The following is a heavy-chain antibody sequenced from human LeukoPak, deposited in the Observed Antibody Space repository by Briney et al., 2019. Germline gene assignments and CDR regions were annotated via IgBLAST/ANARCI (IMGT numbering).Heavy chain of an antibody. J-gene: IGHJ4*02. D-gene: IGHD1-26*01. Sequence: SETLSLTCTVSGGSISSGSYYWSWIRQPAGKGLEWIGRIYTSGSTNYNPSLKSRVTISVDTSKNQLSLKLSSVTAADTAVYYCASGDVGVDYWGQGTLVTVSS. CDR2: IYTSGST. CDR1: GGSISSGSYY. V-gene: IGHV4-61*02. CDR3: ASGDVGVDY.